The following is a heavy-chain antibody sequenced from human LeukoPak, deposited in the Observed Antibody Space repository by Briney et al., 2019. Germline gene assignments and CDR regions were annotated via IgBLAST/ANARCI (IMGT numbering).Heavy chain of an antibody. CDR3: ARTYYYDSSGQAFFDY. CDR2: IDWDDDK. J-gene: IGHJ4*02. Sequence: SGPALVKPTQTLTLTCTFSGFSLSTSGMCVSWIRQPPGKALEWLALIDWDDDKYYSTSLKTRLTISEDTSKNQVVLTMTNMDPVDTATYYCARTYYYDSSGQAFFDYWGQGALVTVSS. D-gene: IGHD3-22*01. CDR1: GFSLSTSGMC. V-gene: IGHV2-70*01.